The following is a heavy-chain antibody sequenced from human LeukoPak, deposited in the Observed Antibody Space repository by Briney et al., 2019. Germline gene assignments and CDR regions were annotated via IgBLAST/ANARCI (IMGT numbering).Heavy chain of an antibody. CDR1: GLTFSNYA. Sequence: GGSLRLSCAASGLTFSNYAMNWVRQASGRGLEWVSGITDSGRKTYYADSVKGRFSISRDNAKNTLYLQMNSLRVEDTAVYYCARGRPHGNDYWGQGTLVTVSS. J-gene: IGHJ4*02. CDR2: ITDSGRKT. CDR3: ARGRPHGNDY. D-gene: IGHD4-23*01. V-gene: IGHV3-23*01.